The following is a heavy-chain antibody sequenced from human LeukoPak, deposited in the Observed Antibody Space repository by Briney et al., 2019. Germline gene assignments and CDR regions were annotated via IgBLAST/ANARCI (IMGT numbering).Heavy chain of an antibody. Sequence: GGPLRLSCAASGFTFSSYWMSWVRQAPGKGLEWVAVISYDGSNKYYADSVKGRFTISRDNSKNTLYLQMNSLRAEDTAVYYCARESFAARWDWGQGTLVTVSS. CDR2: ISYDGSNK. CDR1: GFTFSSYW. D-gene: IGHD6-6*01. CDR3: ARESFAARWD. J-gene: IGHJ4*02. V-gene: IGHV3-30*03.